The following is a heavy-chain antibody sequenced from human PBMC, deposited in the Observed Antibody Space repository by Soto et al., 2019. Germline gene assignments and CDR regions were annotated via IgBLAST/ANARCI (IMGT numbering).Heavy chain of an antibody. D-gene: IGHD3-16*01. CDR2: TSYDGRNN. CDR1: GSIFSSYG. Sequence: PGGSLRLSCAVSGSIFSSYGMHWVRQAPGKGLEWVAVTSYDGRNNNYADSVRGRFTISRDNSKNTLYLQMNSLRAEDTAVYYCAKVLRGGAMPGPDYWGQGTLVTVSS. J-gene: IGHJ4*02. V-gene: IGHV3-30*18. CDR3: AKVLRGGAMPGPDY.